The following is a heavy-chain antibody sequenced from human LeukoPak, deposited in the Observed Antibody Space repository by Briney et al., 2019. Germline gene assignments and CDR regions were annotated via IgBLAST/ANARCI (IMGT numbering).Heavy chain of an antibody. D-gene: IGHD3-10*01. J-gene: IGHJ4*02. CDR1: GFSVSSNY. Sequence: AGGSLRLSCAASGFSVSSNYMSWVRQAPGKGLEWVSVIYSGGYTYYADSVKGRLTISRDNSKNTLYLQMNSLRAEDTAVYYCAKSNSGSYYSLDNWGQGALVTVSS. CDR3: AKSNSGSYYSLDN. CDR2: IYSGGYT. V-gene: IGHV3-53*01.